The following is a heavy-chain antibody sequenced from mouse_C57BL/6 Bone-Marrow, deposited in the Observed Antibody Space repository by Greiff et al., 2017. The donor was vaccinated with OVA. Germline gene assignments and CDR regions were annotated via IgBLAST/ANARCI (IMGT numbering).Heavy chain of an antibody. V-gene: IGHV1-12*01. D-gene: IGHD2-5*01. Sequence: LQQSGAELVRPGASVQMSCKASGYTFTSYNMHWVKQTPRQGLEWIGAIYPGNGDTSYNQKFKGKATLTVDKSSSTAHMQLSSLTSEDSAVYFCARGISNYGGWYCDVWGTGTTVTVSS. CDR2: IYPGNGDT. J-gene: IGHJ1*03. CDR1: GYTFTSYN. CDR3: ARGISNYGGWYCDV.